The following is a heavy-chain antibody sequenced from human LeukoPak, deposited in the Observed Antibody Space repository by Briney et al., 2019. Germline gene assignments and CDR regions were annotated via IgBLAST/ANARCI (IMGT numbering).Heavy chain of an antibody. D-gene: IGHD3-16*02. CDR3: ARVSFGYDYVWGSYRKAPDAFDI. J-gene: IGHJ3*02. Sequence: SETLSLTCAVYGGSFSGYYWSWIRQPPGKGLEWIGEINHSGSTNYNPSLKSRVPISVDTSKNQFSLKLSSVTAADTAVYYCARVSFGYDYVWGSYRKAPDAFDIWGQGTMVTVSS. CDR1: GGSFSGYY. V-gene: IGHV4-34*01. CDR2: INHSGST.